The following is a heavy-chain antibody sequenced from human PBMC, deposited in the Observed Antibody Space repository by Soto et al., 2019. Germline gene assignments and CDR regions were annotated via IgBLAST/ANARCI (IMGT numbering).Heavy chain of an antibody. V-gene: IGHV1-18*01. CDR2: ISTYSGDT. J-gene: IGHJ5*02. CDR3: ARHPVPTPSENSFDP. Sequence: ASVKVSCKASGYSFFNYDISWVRQAPGQGLEWMGWISTYSGDTKYAQKFQGRVTMNTDTSTTTAYLELRSLISDDTAVYYCARHPVPTPSENSFDPWGQGTLVTVSS. CDR1: GYSFFNYD. D-gene: IGHD4-17*01.